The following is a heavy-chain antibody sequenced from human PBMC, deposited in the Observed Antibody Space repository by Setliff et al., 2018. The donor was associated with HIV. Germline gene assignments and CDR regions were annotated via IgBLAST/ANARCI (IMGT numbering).Heavy chain of an antibody. V-gene: IGHV1-69*13. J-gene: IGHJ4*02. CDR3: ASTGGSCFSYFEY. CDR1: GGTFSSYA. CDR2: IIPIFGTA. D-gene: IGHD2-15*01. Sequence: ASVKVSCKASGGTFSSYAISWVRQAPGQGLAWMGGIIPIFGTANYAQKFQGRVTITADASTSTAYMELSSLRSEDTAVYYCASTGGSCFSYFEYWGQGTLVTVSS.